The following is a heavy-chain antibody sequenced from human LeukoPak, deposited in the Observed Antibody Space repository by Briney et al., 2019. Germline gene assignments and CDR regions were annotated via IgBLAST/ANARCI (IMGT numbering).Heavy chain of an antibody. V-gene: IGHV3-66*03. J-gene: IGHJ5*02. CDR2: IRDSGGA. Sequence: PGGSLRLSCAVSGFRFSDYYMSWVRQAPGKGLEWVGLIRDSGGAFYSDFVRGRFAISRDESENTLYLQMNSLRVEDTAVYFCARDRAALQDWVEFDPWGQGTPVIVSS. CDR1: GFRFSDYY. D-gene: IGHD3/OR15-3a*01. CDR3: ARDRAALQDWVEFDP.